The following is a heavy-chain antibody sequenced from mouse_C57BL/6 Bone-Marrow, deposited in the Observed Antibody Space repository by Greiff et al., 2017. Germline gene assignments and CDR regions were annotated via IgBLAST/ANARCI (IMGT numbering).Heavy chain of an antibody. Sequence: VQLQQPGADLVKPGASVKLSCTASGYTFTSYWMHWVRQSPGQGLEWIGMIHPNSGSTNYNEKFKSKTTLTVDKSSSTVYMQLSSLSSEDTAVCYCASPHCCGSSSGLAYWGQGTLVTVSA. V-gene: IGHV1-64*01. CDR2: IHPNSGST. CDR3: ASPHCCGSSSGLAY. J-gene: IGHJ3*01. CDR1: GYTFTSYW. D-gene: IGHD1-1*01.